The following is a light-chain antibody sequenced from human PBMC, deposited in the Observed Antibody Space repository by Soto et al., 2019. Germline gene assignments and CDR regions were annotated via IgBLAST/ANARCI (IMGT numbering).Light chain of an antibody. Sequence: EIVMTQSPATLSVSPGERATLSCRASQSVSNNFAWNQQKPGQAPRLLIYGPSTRATGIPARFSGSGSGTEFTLTITSLQSEDFAVYYCQQYNNWPPLTFGGGTKVQIK. CDR3: QQYNNWPPLT. CDR2: GPS. J-gene: IGKJ4*01. V-gene: IGKV3-15*01. CDR1: QSVSNN.